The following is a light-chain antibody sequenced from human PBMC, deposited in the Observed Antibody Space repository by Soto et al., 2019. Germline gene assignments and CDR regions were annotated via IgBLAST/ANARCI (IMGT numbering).Light chain of an antibody. V-gene: IGKV3-20*01. CDR3: QQYGSSPGT. CDR1: QSVTNRY. J-gene: IGKJ1*01. Sequence: EIVLTQSPGTLSLSPGERATLSCRASQSVTNRYLAWYRQKPGQAPRLLIFGASIRDTGIPDRFSGSGSGTDFTLTINGLEPEDFAVYYCQQYGSSPGTFGQGTKVEIK. CDR2: GAS.